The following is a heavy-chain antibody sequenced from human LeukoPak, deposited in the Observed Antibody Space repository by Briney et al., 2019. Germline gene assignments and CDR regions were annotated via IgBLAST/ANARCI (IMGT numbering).Heavy chain of an antibody. V-gene: IGHV4-61*01. CDR1: GGSVSSGSYY. Sequence: PPETLSLTCTVSGGSVSSGSYYWSWVRQPPRKGLEWLGYIFYSGSTTYKPSLKGRATLSVDTSKNQFSLKLSSVTAADTAVYYCARAPPMYCSGGSCYSGGVDYWGQGTLVTVAS. J-gene: IGHJ4*02. CDR2: IFYSGST. CDR3: ARAPPMYCSGGSCYSGGVDY. D-gene: IGHD2-15*01.